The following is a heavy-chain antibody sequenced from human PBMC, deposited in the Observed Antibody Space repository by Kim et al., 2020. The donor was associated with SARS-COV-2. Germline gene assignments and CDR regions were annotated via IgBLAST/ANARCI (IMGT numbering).Heavy chain of an antibody. CDR3: SRPGVGAWYSRSWDNWFD. Sequence: SETLSLTCTVSGGSISNYYWSWIRQPPGQGLELIGYIYYTESTSDNPYLKSRGTISVYTAKNQFSLKLNSMTATDTAVDYCSRPGVGAWYSRSWDNWFD. D-gene: IGHD6-13*01. J-gene: IGHJ5*01. CDR1: GGSISNYY. CDR2: IYYTEST. V-gene: IGHV4-59*08.